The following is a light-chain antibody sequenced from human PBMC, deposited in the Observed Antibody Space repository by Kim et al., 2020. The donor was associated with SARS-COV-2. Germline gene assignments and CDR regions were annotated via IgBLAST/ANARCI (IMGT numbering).Light chain of an antibody. CDR2: GNS. V-gene: IGLV1-40*01. CDR1: SSNIGAAYD. Sequence: QRVTISCTGSSSNIGAAYDVLWYQQLPGTAPKLLIYGNSNRPSGVPDRFSGSKSGTSASLAITGLQAEDEADYYCQSYDSSLSGSVFGGGTQLTVL. CDR3: QSYDSSLSGSV. J-gene: IGLJ3*02.